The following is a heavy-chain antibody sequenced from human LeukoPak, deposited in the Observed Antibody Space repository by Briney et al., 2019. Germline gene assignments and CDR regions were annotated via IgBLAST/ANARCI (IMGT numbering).Heavy chain of an antibody. CDR1: GFTFSSYG. V-gene: IGHV3-30*18. Sequence: GGSLRLSCAASGFTFSSYGMHWVRQAPGKGLEWVAVISYDGSNKYYADSVKGRFTTSRDNSKNTLYLQMNSLRAEDTAVYYCAKVVPDYWGQGTLVTVSS. J-gene: IGHJ4*02. CDR3: AKVVPDY. CDR2: ISYDGSNK. D-gene: IGHD6-6*01.